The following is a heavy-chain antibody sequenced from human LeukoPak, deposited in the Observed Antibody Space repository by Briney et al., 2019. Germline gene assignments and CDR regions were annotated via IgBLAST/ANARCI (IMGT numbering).Heavy chain of an antibody. Sequence: GGSLRLSCAASGFTFSSYSMSWVRQAPGKGLEWVSSISSSSSYIYYADSVKGRFTISRDNAKNSLYLQMNSLRAEDTAVYYCARDRSGSYLGAFDIWGQGTMVTVSS. CDR3: ARDRSGSYLGAFDI. V-gene: IGHV3-21*01. CDR2: ISSSSSYI. CDR1: GFTFSSYS. D-gene: IGHD1-26*01. J-gene: IGHJ3*02.